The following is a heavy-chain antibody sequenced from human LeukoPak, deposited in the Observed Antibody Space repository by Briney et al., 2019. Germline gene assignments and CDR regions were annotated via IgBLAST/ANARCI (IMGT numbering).Heavy chain of an antibody. CDR2: IYHSGST. CDR3: ARAKGRSPLFDY. CDR1: GGSISSNNW. D-gene: IGHD6-13*01. V-gene: IGHV4-4*02. J-gene: IGHJ4*02. Sequence: SGTLSLTCAVSGGSISSNNWWSWVRQPPGKGLEWIGEIYHSGSTDYNPPLESRVTISVDKSKNQFSLKLSSVTPEDTAVYYCARAKGRSPLFDYWGQGTLVTVSS.